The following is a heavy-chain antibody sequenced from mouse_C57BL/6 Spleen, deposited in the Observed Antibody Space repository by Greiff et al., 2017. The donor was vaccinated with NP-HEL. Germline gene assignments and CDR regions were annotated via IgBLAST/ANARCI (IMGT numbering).Heavy chain of an antibody. V-gene: IGHV14-2*01. D-gene: IGHD1-2*01. CDR3: ARGGYYGPYWYFDV. Sequence: VQLQQSGAELVKPGASVKLSCTASGFNIKDYYMHWVKQRTEQGLEWIGRIDPEDGETKYAQKFQGKATLTAAPSSNTAYLQLSSLTSEDTAVYYCARGGYYGPYWYFDVWGTGTTVTVSS. CDR2: IDPEDGET. J-gene: IGHJ1*03. CDR1: GFNIKDYY.